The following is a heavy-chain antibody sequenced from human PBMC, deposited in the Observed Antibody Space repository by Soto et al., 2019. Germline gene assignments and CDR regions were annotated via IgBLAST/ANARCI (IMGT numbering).Heavy chain of an antibody. V-gene: IGHV4-61*01. J-gene: IGHJ4*02. CDR2: ISYSGST. D-gene: IGHD3-3*01. CDR3: ARGMRDYDFWSGYRPYYFDY. Sequence: SETLSLTCTVSGGSVSSDSYFWSWIRQPPGKGLEWIGYISYSGSTNYNPSLKSRVTISVDTSKNQFSLKLSSVTAADTAVYYCARGMRDYDFWSGYRPYYFDYWGQGTLVTVSS. CDR1: GGSVSSDSYF.